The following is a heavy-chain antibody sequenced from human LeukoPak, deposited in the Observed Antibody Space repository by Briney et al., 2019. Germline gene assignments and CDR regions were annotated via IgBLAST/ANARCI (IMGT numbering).Heavy chain of an antibody. CDR1: GYTFTSYG. Sequence: ASVKVSCKASGYTFTSYGISWVRQAPGQGLEWMGWISAYNGNTNYAQKLQGRVTMTTDTSTSTAYMELRSLRSDDTAVYHCARDNVLLWFGESPRRFDPWGQGTLVTVSS. J-gene: IGHJ5*02. V-gene: IGHV1-18*01. CDR2: ISAYNGNT. D-gene: IGHD3-10*01. CDR3: ARDNVLLWFGESPRRFDP.